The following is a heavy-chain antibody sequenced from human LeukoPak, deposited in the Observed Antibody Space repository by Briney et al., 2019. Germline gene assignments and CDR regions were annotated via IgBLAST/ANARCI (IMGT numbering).Heavy chain of an antibody. V-gene: IGHV1-18*01. D-gene: IGHD3-22*01. Sequence: GASVKVSCKAFGFSFSSFAISWVRQAPGQGLEWMGWISAYTGNTNYAQKFQGRIAMTTDMSTRTAYMELRSLTSDDTGVYYCARGGGYQDYWGQGTLITVSS. CDR2: ISAYTGNT. CDR3: ARGGGYQDY. CDR1: GFSFSSFA. J-gene: IGHJ4*02.